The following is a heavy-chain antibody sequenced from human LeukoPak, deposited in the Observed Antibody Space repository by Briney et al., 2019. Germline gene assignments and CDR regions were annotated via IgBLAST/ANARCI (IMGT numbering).Heavy chain of an antibody. V-gene: IGHV4-4*07. D-gene: IGHD2-2*01. CDR2: IYTSGST. CDR1: GGSISSYY. J-gene: IGHJ5*02. Sequence: SETLSLTCTVSGGSISSYYWSWIRQPPGKGLEWIGRIYTSGSTNYNPSLKSRVTMSVDTSKNQFSLKLSSVTAADTAVYYCARLIGVVPAAMPAGNWFDPWGQGTLVTVSS. CDR3: ARLIGVVPAAMPAGNWFDP.